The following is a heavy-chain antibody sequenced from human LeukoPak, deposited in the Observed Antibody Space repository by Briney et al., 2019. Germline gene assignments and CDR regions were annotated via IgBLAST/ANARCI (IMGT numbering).Heavy chain of an antibody. CDR1: GFTVSSNY. J-gene: IGHJ6*03. CDR3: ARESLGFNYYMDV. Sequence: GGSLRLSCAASGFTVSSNYMSWVRQAPGKGLEWGSVIYSGGSTYYADSVKGRFTISRDNSKNTLYLQMNSLRAEDTAVYYCARESLGFNYYMDVWGKGTTVTVSS. V-gene: IGHV3-66*02. CDR2: IYSGGST.